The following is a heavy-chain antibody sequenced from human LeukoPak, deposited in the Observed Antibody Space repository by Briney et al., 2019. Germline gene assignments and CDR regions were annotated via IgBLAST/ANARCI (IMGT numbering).Heavy chain of an antibody. CDR3: ARTYYDFWSGYYSHEGNPFDY. D-gene: IGHD3-3*01. V-gene: IGHV3-48*04. CDR2: LSSSSSTI. J-gene: IGHJ4*02. Sequence: GGSLRLSCAASGFTFSSYSMNWVRQAPGKGLEWVSYLSSSSSTIYYADSVKGRFTISRDNAKKSLYLEMNSLRAEDTAVYYCARTYYDFWSGYYSHEGNPFDYWGQGTLVTVSS. CDR1: GFTFSSYS.